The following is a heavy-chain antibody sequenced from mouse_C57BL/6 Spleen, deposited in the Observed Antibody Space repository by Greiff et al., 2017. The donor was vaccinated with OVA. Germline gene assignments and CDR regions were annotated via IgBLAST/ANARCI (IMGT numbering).Heavy chain of an antibody. CDR3: ARRDYDFYYFDY. CDR2: INPSTGGT. J-gene: IGHJ2*01. V-gene: IGHV1-42*01. CDR1: GYSFTGYY. D-gene: IGHD2-4*01. Sequence: VQLQQSGPELVKPGASVKISCKASGYSFTGYYMNWVKQSPEKSLEWIGEINPSTGGTTYNQKFKAKATLTVDKSFSTAYMQLKSLTSEDSAVYYCARRDYDFYYFDYWGQGTTLTVSS.